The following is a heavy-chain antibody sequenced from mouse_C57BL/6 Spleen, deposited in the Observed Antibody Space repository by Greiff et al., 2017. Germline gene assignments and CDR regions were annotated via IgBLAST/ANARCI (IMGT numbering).Heavy chain of an antibody. CDR2: ISSGSSTI. Sequence: EVKLVESGGGLVKPGGSLKLSCAASGFTFSDYGMHWVRQAPEKGLEWVAYISSGSSTIYYADTVKGRFTISRDNAKNTLFLQMTSLRSEDTAMYYCAVYSKGYFDVWGTGTTVTVSS. V-gene: IGHV5-17*01. CDR3: AVYSKGYFDV. CDR1: GFTFSDYG. D-gene: IGHD1-1*01. J-gene: IGHJ1*03.